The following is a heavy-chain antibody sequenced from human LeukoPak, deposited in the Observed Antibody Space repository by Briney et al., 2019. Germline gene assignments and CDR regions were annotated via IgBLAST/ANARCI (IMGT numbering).Heavy chain of an antibody. J-gene: IGHJ6*02. CDR1: GFTFSSYG. D-gene: IGHD6-13*01. Sequence: GGSLRLSCAASGFTFSSYGMHWVRQAPGKGLEWVAVISYDGSNKYYADSVKGRFTVSRDNSKNTLYLQMNSLRAEDTAVYYCAKDLLSSSWLYYYYYGMDVWGQGTTVTVSS. V-gene: IGHV3-30*18. CDR2: ISYDGSNK. CDR3: AKDLLSSSWLYYYYYGMDV.